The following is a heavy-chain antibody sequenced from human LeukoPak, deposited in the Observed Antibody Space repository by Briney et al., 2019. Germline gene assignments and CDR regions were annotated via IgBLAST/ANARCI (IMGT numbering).Heavy chain of an antibody. Sequence: PGGTLRLSCAASGFRFSGHGINWVRQAPGKGLEWVSAISDIGGNTYYADSVKGRFTISRDNSKNTLYLQMDSLRAEDTAVYYCAKALGPAMVRGVMDYWGQGTLVTVSS. CDR2: ISDIGGNT. V-gene: IGHV3-23*01. CDR1: GFRFSGHG. CDR3: AKALGPAMVRGVMDY. D-gene: IGHD3-10*01. J-gene: IGHJ4*02.